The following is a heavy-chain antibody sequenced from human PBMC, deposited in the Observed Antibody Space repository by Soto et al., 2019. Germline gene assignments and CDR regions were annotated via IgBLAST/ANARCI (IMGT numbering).Heavy chain of an antibody. Sequence: SETLSLTCAVYGGSFSGYYWSWIRQPPGKGLEWIGEINHSGSTNYNPSLKSRVTISVDTSKNQFSLKLSSVTAADTAVYYCAGRMVRGVIFSIGSARFDYWGQGTLVTVSS. CDR3: AGRMVRGVIFSIGSARFDY. J-gene: IGHJ4*02. D-gene: IGHD3-10*01. CDR1: GGSFSGYY. V-gene: IGHV4-34*01. CDR2: INHSGST.